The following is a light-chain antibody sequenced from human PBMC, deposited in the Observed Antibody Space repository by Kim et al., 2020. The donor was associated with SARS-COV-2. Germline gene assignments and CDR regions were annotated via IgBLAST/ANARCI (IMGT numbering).Light chain of an antibody. J-gene: IGLJ3*02. Sequence: ALGNTARSTCGGNNSGSRVVNWNQQKPRQAPLLVIYYDSDRPGGIRERFSGSNSGNPATLTISRGEAGDEADYYCKVWDSSRDHPVFGGGTQLTVL. CDR1: NSGSRV. CDR3: KVWDSSRDHPV. CDR2: YDS. V-gene: IGLV3-21*04.